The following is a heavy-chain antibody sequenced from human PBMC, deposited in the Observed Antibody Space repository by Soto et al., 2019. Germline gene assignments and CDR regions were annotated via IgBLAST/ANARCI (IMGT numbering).Heavy chain of an antibody. D-gene: IGHD6-13*01. CDR3: ARVAVITAAGTSDY. Sequence: EVQLVETGGGLIQPGGSLRLSCAASGFTVSTNYMSWVRQAPGKGLEWVSVIYSGGAIHYGDSVKGRFTISRDNAKNSLYLQMNSLRAEDTAVYYCARVAVITAAGTSDYWGQGTLVTVSS. V-gene: IGHV3-53*02. CDR1: GFTVSTNY. CDR2: IYSGGAI. J-gene: IGHJ4*02.